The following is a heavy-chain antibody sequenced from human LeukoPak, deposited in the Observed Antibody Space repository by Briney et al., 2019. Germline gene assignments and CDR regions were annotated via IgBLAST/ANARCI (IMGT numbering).Heavy chain of an antibody. J-gene: IGHJ4*02. Sequence: SETLSLTCAVSGYSISSGYYWSWIRQPAGKGLEWIGRIYTSGSTNYNPSLKSRVTISVDMPKNQFSLKLSSVTAADTAVYYCATTHSSWHSSFDYWGQGTLVTVSS. CDR1: GYSISSGYY. CDR2: IYTSGST. V-gene: IGHV4-61*02. D-gene: IGHD6-13*01. CDR3: ATTHSSWHSSFDY.